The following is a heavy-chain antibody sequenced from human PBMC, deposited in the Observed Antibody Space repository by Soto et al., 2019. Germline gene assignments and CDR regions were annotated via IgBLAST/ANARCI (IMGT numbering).Heavy chain of an antibody. CDR3: AMHVNMTLGSNYLEA. CDR2: MYHSGSI. D-gene: IGHD3-10*01. J-gene: IGHJ5*02. Sequence: QVQLQESGPGLVKPSGTLSLTCSVSGDSITNNKWWSWVRQPPGKGLEWIGEMYHSGSIHYNASLKSRATIAVATPRNQLFLQLTSVPAADTALYFCAMHVNMTLGSNYLEAWGPGTLVTVSS. V-gene: IGHV4-4*02. CDR1: GDSITNNKW.